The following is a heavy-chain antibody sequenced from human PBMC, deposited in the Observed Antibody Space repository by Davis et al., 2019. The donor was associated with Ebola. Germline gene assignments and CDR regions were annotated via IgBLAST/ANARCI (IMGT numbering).Heavy chain of an antibody. D-gene: IGHD3-3*01. CDR1: GVSISSYY. CDR3: ARHFTMVGVVISYWYFDL. CDR2: ISYSGRT. V-gene: IGHV4-59*08. Sequence: MPSETLSLTCTVSGVSISSYYWSWIRQPPGKGLEWIGSISYSGRTNFHPSLKSRVTISVDTSKNQLSLKLSSVTAADTAKYYCARHFTMVGVVISYWYFDLWGRGTLVTVSS. J-gene: IGHJ2*01.